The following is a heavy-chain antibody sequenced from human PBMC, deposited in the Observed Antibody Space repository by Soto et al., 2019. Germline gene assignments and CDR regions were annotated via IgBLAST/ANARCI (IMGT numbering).Heavy chain of an antibody. CDR3: AKGVDFWSGHWYFDL. V-gene: IGHV3-23*01. D-gene: IGHD3-3*01. CDR2: ISGSGGST. J-gene: IGHJ2*01. CDR1: GFTFSSYA. Sequence: EVQLLESGGGLVQPGGSLRLSCAASGFTFSSYAMSWVRQAPGKGLEWVSAISGSGGSTYYADSVKGRFTLSRDNSKNTLYLQMNSLRAEDTAVYYCAKGVDFWSGHWYFDLWGRGTLVTVSS.